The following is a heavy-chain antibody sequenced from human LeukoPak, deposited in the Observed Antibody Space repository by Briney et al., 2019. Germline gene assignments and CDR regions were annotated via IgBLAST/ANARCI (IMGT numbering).Heavy chain of an antibody. V-gene: IGHV1-24*01. CDR3: ATYCSGGSCYRPYYYYGMDV. Sequence: ASVKVSCKVSGYTLTELSMHWVRQAPGKGLEWMGGFDPEDGETIYAQKFQGRVTMTEDTSTDTAYMELSSLRSEDTAVYYCATYCSGGSCYRPYYYYGMDVWGQGTTVTVSS. J-gene: IGHJ6*02. D-gene: IGHD2-15*01. CDR1: GYTLTELS. CDR2: FDPEDGET.